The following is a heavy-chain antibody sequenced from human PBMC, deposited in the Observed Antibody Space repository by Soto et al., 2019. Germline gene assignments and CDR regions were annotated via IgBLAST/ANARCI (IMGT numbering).Heavy chain of an antibody. CDR1: GFTFSSYS. D-gene: IGHD3-10*01. Sequence: PGGSLRLSCAASGFTFSSYSMNWVRQAPGKGLEWVSSISSSSSYIYYADSVKGRFTISRDNAKNSLYLQMNSLRAEDTAVYYCARDFLWFGELLPYYYYYYMDVWGKGTTVTVSS. CDR3: ARDFLWFGELLPYYYYYYMDV. V-gene: IGHV3-21*01. J-gene: IGHJ6*03. CDR2: ISSSSSYI.